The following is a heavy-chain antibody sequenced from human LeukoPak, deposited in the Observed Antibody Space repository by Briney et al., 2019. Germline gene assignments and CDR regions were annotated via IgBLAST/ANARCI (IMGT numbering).Heavy chain of an antibody. CDR2: INHSGST. CDR1: GGSFSGYY. D-gene: IGHD3-22*01. Sequence: SETLSLTCAVYGGSFSGYYWSWIRQPPGKGLEWIGEINHSGSTNYNPSLKSRVTTSVDTSKNQFSLKLSSVTAADTAVYYCATYYYDSSGYYYGYFQHWGQGTLVTVSS. V-gene: IGHV4-34*01. J-gene: IGHJ1*01. CDR3: ATYYYDSSGYYYGYFQH.